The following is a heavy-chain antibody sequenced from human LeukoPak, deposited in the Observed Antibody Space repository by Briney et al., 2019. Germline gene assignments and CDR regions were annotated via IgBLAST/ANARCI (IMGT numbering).Heavy chain of an antibody. Sequence: GESLKISCKGSGYSFTSYWIGWVRQMPGKGLEWMGIIYPGDSDTRYSPSFQGQVTISADKSISTAYLQWSSLKASDTAMYYCARHSPYCSSTSCYFDYWGQGTLVTVSS. CDR3: ARHSPYCSSTSCYFDY. D-gene: IGHD2-2*01. CDR1: GYSFTSYW. V-gene: IGHV5-51*01. CDR2: IYPGDSDT. J-gene: IGHJ4*02.